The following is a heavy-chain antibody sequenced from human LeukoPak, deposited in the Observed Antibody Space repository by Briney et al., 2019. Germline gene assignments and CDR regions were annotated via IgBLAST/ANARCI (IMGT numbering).Heavy chain of an antibody. Sequence: GESLRLSCAASGFTFNKAWMTWVRQAPGKGLEWVGRIKSKTDGGTTDYAAPVKGRFTISRDDSKNTLYLQMNSLKTEDTAVYYCTTALSQYSSGWYGNYFDYWGQGTLVTVSS. V-gene: IGHV3-15*01. CDR3: TTALSQYSSGWYGNYFDY. J-gene: IGHJ4*02. CDR1: GFTFNKAW. CDR2: IKSKTDGGTT. D-gene: IGHD6-19*01.